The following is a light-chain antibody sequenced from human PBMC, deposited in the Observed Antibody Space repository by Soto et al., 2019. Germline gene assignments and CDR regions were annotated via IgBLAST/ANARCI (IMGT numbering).Light chain of an antibody. V-gene: IGKV3-15*01. CDR1: QSVSNN. CDR2: GAS. CDR3: QQYNNWRPVT. Sequence: DIVMTQSPATLSVSPGERATLSCRASQSVSNNLAWFQQKPGQAPRLLIYGASTRATGIPARFSGSGSGTEFTLTISSLQSEDFAVYYCQQYNNWRPVTFGQGTRLDIK. J-gene: IGKJ5*01.